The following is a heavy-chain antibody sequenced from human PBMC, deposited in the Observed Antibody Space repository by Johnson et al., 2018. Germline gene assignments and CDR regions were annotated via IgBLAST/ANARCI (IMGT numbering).Heavy chain of an antibody. CDR2: FNSVNGNT. J-gene: IGHJ4*02. D-gene: IGHD3-16*01. Sequence: QVQLVQSGAEVKRPGASVKVSCKASGYTFSGDAMHWVRQAPGQGLEWMGWFNSVNGNTRYSQKFQGRVTITSDTSGSTAYMELSSLSTEVTAVYYCARSVYGFAYWGQGTLFTVSS. CDR1: GYTFSGDA. CDR3: ARSVYGFAY. V-gene: IGHV1-3*01.